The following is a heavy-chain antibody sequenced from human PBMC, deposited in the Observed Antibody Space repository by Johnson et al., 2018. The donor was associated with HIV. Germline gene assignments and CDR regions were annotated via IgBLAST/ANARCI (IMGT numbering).Heavy chain of an antibody. CDR2: IRYDGSNK. J-gene: IGHJ3*02. CDR3: ARGEYGGRLPNDAFDI. V-gene: IGHV3-30*02. Sequence: QVQLVEFGGGVERPGGSLRLSCVASVFTFDDYGMSWVRQPPGKGLEWVAFIRYDGSNKYYADSVKGRFTISRDNSKNTLYLQMNSLRAEDTAVYYCARGEYGGRLPNDAFDIWGQGTMVTVSS. D-gene: IGHD3-10*01. CDR1: VFTFDDYG.